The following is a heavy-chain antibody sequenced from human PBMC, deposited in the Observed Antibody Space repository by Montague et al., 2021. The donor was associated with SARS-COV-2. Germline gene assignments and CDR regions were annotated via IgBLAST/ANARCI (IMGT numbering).Heavy chain of an antibody. CDR1: GFTFSSYD. CDR2: IGTAGDT. V-gene: IGHV3-13*01. D-gene: IGHD3-22*01. CDR3: ARGHHYYDSSGYLGAGYYYHYMDV. Sequence: SLRLSCAASGFTFSSYDMHWVRQATGKGLEWVSAIGTAGDTYYPGSVKGRFTISRENAKNSLYLKMNSLRAGDTAVYYCARGHHYYDSSGYLGAGYYYHYMDVWGKGTTVTVS. J-gene: IGHJ6*03.